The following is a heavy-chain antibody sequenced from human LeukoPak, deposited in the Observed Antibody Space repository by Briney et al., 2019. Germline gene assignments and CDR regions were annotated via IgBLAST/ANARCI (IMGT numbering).Heavy chain of an antibody. V-gene: IGHV3-30*04. CDR3: ARGTVLLWFGVDY. CDR1: GFTFSGCA. Sequence: QAGGSLRLSCAASGFTFSGCAMHWVRQTPGKGLEWVAIISYDGSNKYYADSVKGRFTISRDNAKNTLYLEMNSLRTEDTAVYYCARGTVLLWFGVDYWGQGTLVTVSS. J-gene: IGHJ4*02. D-gene: IGHD3-10*01. CDR2: ISYDGSNK.